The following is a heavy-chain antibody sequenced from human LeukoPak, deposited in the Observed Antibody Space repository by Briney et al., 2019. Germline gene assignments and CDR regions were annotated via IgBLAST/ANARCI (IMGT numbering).Heavy chain of an antibody. D-gene: IGHD3-10*01. CDR2: IYYTGTT. CDR1: AGSVSNGNYY. CDR3: ARSRNYYGSGDY. J-gene: IGHJ4*02. Sequence: SETLSLTCTVSAGSVSNGNYYWSWLRQPPGKALEWIGYIYYTGTTYYIPSLEGRVTISVDTSKNQFSVKLNSVTAADTAVYYCARSRNYYGSGDYWSPGTLVTVSS. V-gene: IGHV4-61*01.